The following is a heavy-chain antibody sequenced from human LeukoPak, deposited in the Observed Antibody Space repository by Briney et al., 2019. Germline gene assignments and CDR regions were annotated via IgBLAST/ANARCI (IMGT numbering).Heavy chain of an antibody. D-gene: IGHD3-9*01. CDR3: ARGSYDVLTGYSTLGEY. CDR2: VYYSGST. Sequence: GSLRLSCAASGFTFSSYGMHWVRQPPGKGLEWVGNVYYSGSTYYNPSLKSRVTISVDTSKRHFSLKLTSVTAADTAVYYCARGSYDVLTGYSTLGEYWGQGTLVTVSS. J-gene: IGHJ4*02. CDR1: GFTFSSYG. V-gene: IGHV4-39*02.